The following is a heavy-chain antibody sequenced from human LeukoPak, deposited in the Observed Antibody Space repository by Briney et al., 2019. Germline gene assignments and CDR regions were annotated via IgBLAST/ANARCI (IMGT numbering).Heavy chain of an antibody. V-gene: IGHV3-33*01. J-gene: IGHJ4*02. CDR1: GFTFSSYG. D-gene: IGHD3-22*01. Sequence: PGRSLRLSCVASGFTFSSYGIHRVRQAPGKGLEWVAVIWYDGSNKYYADSVKGRFTISRDNSKNTLYLQMNSLRAEDTALYYCARELSPVVKYYFEYWGQGTLVTVSP. CDR3: ARELSPVVKYYFEY. CDR2: IWYDGSNK.